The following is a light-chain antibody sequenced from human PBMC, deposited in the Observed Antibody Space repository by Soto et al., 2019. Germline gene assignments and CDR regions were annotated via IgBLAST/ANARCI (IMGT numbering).Light chain of an antibody. V-gene: IGKV1-5*01. Sequence: DIQMTQSPSTLAASVGERDAITCRASQSISGWLAWYQQKPGKAPKLLIFDAAILESGVPSRFSGSGSGTEFTLTISSLQPDDFATYFCQQYKTYPITFGQGTRLEIK. J-gene: IGKJ5*01. CDR1: QSISGW. CDR2: DAA. CDR3: QQYKTYPIT.